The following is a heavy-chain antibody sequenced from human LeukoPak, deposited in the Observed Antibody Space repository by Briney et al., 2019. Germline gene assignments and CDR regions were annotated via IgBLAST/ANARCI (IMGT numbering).Heavy chain of an antibody. CDR1: GFTFSSYS. CDR2: ISSSSSTI. CDR3: ARDLEGAMVRGVPEAFDI. D-gene: IGHD3-10*01. Sequence: GGSLRLSCAASGFTFSSYSMNWVRQAPGKGLEWVSYISSSSSTIYYADSVKGRFTTSRDNAKHSLYLQMNSLRAAETAVYYCARDLEGAMVRGVPEAFDIWGQGTMVTVSS. V-gene: IGHV3-48*01. J-gene: IGHJ3*02.